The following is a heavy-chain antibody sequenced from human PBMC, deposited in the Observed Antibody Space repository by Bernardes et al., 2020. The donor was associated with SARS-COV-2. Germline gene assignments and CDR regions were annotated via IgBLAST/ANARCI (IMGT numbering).Heavy chain of an antibody. CDR2: INHSGSS. J-gene: IGHJ5*02. Sequence: SETLSLTCAVYGGSFSSHYWTWIRQPPGRGLEWVGEINHSGSSTYNPSLKSRVTMSVDTSKMQFSLKLTSVNAADTAVYYCARGASFGFLSGYSFGRGGPFDPWRQRGQVTVAS. D-gene: IGHD3-3*01. CDR3: ARGASFGFLSGYSFGRGGPFDP. CDR1: GGSFSSHY. V-gene: IGHV4-34*01.